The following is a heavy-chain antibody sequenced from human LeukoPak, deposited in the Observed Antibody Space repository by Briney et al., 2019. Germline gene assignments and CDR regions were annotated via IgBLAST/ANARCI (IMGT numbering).Heavy chain of an antibody. CDR3: TRGSWFGP. J-gene: IGHJ5*02. Sequence: SQTLSLTCAISGDSVSSNSSSWNWIRQSPSRGLEWLGRTYYRSKWYYDYAVSVKSRITISPDTSTNQFSLQLNSVTPEDAAAYYCTRGSWFGPWGQGTLVTVSS. V-gene: IGHV6-1*01. CDR1: GDSVSSNSSS. CDR2: TYYRSKWYY.